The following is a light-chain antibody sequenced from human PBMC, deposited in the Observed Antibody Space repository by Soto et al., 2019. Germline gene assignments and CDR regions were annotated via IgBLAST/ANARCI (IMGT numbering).Light chain of an antibody. J-gene: IGKJ2*01. CDR1: ENLSRN. CDR3: QQYEKWPHT. Sequence: EMLLTQSPATLSVSPGERATLSCRASENLSRNVAWYQQQPGRAPRLLIHGAFTRATGISARFSGSGSGTDFTLTISSLQSDDFAVYCCQQYEKWPHTFGQGTKLEIK. CDR2: GAF. V-gene: IGKV3-15*01.